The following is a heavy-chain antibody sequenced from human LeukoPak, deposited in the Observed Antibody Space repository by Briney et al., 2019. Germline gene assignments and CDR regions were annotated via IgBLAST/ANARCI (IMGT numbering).Heavy chain of an antibody. CDR2: ISASGGST. CDR3: ARAGVPVPGTAWFDP. CDR1: GFTFSSSA. Sequence: GGSLRLSCAASGFTFSSSAMSWVRQVPGKGLEWVSGISASGGSTYYADSVRGRFTISRDNSKNTVYLQMNSLRAEDTAVYYCARAGVPVPGTAWFDPWGQGTLVTVSS. J-gene: IGHJ5*02. V-gene: IGHV3-23*01. D-gene: IGHD1-1*01.